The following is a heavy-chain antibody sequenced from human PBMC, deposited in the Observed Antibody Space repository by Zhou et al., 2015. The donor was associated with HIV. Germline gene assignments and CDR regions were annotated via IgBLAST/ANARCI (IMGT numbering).Heavy chain of an antibody. D-gene: IGHD3-10*01. CDR3: ATTERGLLLWFGDDAFDI. J-gene: IGHJ3*02. V-gene: IGHV1-24*01. CDR2: FDPEDGET. CDR1: GYTLTELS. Sequence: QVQLVQSGAEVKKPGASVKVSCKVSGYTLTELSMHWVRQAPGKGLEWMGGFDPEDGETIYAQKFQGRVTMTEDTSTDTAYMELSSLRSEDTAVYYCATTERGLLLWFGDDAFDIWGQGTMVTVSS.